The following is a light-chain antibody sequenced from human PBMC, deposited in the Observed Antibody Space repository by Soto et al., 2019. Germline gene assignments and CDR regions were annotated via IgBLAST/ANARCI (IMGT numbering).Light chain of an antibody. V-gene: IGKV3-15*01. CDR1: QTVSSN. J-gene: IGKJ5*01. Sequence: EIVMTQSPATLSVSPGERATLSCRASQTVSSNLAWYHQKPGQAPRLLIYGASTRATGIPARFSGSGSATEFTLTISSLQSEDFAVYYCQQYNNWPITFGQGTRLEIK. CDR2: GAS. CDR3: QQYNNWPIT.